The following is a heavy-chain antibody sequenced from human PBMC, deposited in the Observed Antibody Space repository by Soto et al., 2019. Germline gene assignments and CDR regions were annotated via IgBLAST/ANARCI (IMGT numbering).Heavy chain of an antibody. D-gene: IGHD6-19*01. V-gene: IGHV4-34*01. J-gene: IGHJ5*02. Sequence: SETLSLTCAVYGGSFSCYYWSWIRQPPGKGLEWIGEINHSGSTNYNPSLKSRVTISVGTSKNQFSLKLSSVTAADTAVYYCARDKGYSSGWWFDPWGQGTLVTVSS. CDR2: INHSGST. CDR3: ARDKGYSSGWWFDP. CDR1: GGSFSCYY.